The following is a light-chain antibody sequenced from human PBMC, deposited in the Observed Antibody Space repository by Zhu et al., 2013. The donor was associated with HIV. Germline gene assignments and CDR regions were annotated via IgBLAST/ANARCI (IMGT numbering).Light chain of an antibody. J-gene: IGKJ2*01. V-gene: IGKV3-20*01. Sequence: EIVLTQSPGTLSLSPGERATLSCRASQSVSSNYFAWYQQKPGQAPRLLIYGVSSRATGIPDRFSGSGSGTQFTLTISRLEPEDFALYYCQQYGNSPTFGQGPSWRSN. CDR2: GVS. CDR3: QQYGNSPT. CDR1: QSVSSNY.